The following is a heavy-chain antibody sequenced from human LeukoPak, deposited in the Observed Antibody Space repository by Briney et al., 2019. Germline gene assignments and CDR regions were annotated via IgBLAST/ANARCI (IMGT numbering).Heavy chain of an antibody. CDR3: AELGITMIGGV. V-gene: IGHV3-48*03. CDR2: ISSSGSTI. J-gene: IGHJ6*04. Sequence: PGGSLRLSCAASGFTFNTYEMNWVRQAPGKGLDWISYISSSGSTIYYADSVKGRFTISRDNAKNSLYLQMNSLRAEDTAVYYCAELGITMIGGVWGKGTTVTISS. CDR1: GFTFNTYE. D-gene: IGHD3-10*02.